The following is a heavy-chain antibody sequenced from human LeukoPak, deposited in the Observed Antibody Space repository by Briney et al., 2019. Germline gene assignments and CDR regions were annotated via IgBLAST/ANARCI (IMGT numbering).Heavy chain of an antibody. V-gene: IGHV3-74*01. CDR1: GFTFSSYW. Sequence: GGSLRLSCAASGFTFSSYWIHWVRQGPGQGLMWVSRIKSDGSDTIYADSAKGRFSISIDNAKNTVYLQMHSLGAEDTAVYYGARKSGHGYGMDVWGQGTTVTVSS. J-gene: IGHJ6*02. D-gene: IGHD2-8*02. CDR2: IKSDGSDT. CDR3: ARKSGHGYGMDV.